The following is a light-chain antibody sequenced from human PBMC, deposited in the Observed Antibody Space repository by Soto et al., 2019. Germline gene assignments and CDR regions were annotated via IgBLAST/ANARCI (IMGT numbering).Light chain of an antibody. J-gene: IGKJ1*01. Sequence: DIQMTQSPSTLSASVGDRVTITCRASQSINSWMAWYQQKPGRAPKLLIYDAFSLESGVPSRFSGSRSGTEFTLTISSVQPDDFATYYCQHYNSYSWTFGQGTKVEIK. CDR1: QSINSW. CDR2: DAF. CDR3: QHYNSYSWT. V-gene: IGKV1-5*01.